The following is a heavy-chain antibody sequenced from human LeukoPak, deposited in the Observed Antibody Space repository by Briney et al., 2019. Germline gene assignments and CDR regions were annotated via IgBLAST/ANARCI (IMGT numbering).Heavy chain of an antibody. CDR1: GFTFSSYW. CDR3: GSIGSSWYEDY. J-gene: IGHJ4*02. D-gene: IGHD6-13*01. CDR2: IKQDGSEK. Sequence: GGSLRLSCAASGFTFSSYWMSWVRQAPGKGLEWVANIKQDGSEKYYVDSVKGRFTISRDKAKNSLYLQMNSLSAEDTAVYYCGSIGSSWYEDYCGQGTLVTVSS. V-gene: IGHV3-7*01.